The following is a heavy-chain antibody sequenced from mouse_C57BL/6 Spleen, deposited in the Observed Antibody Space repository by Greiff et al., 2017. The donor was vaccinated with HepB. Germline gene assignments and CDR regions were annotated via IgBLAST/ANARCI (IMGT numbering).Heavy chain of an antibody. CDR1: GFTFSDYG. Sequence: EVKVVESGGGLVKPGGSLKLSCAASGFTFSDYGMHWVRQAPEKGLEWVAYISSGSSTIYYADTVKGRFTISRDNAKNTLFLQMTSLRSEDTAMYYCARHYDYDGAWFAYWGQGTLVTVSA. CDR3: ARHYDYDGAWFAY. J-gene: IGHJ3*01. CDR2: ISSGSSTI. D-gene: IGHD2-4*01. V-gene: IGHV5-17*01.